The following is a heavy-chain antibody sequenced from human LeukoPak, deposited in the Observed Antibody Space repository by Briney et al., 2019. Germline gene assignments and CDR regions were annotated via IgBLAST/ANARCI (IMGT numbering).Heavy chain of an antibody. CDR1: GYTFTGYY. J-gene: IGHJ4*02. CDR3: ARVIRNYYDSSGYNDY. D-gene: IGHD3-22*01. CDR2: INPNSGGT. V-gene: IGHV1-2*02. Sequence: GASVKVSCKASGYTFTGYYMHWVRQAPGPGLEWMGWINPNSGGTNYAQKFQGRVTMTRDTSISTAYMELSRLRSDDTAVYYCARVIRNYYDSSGYNDYWGQGTLVTVSS.